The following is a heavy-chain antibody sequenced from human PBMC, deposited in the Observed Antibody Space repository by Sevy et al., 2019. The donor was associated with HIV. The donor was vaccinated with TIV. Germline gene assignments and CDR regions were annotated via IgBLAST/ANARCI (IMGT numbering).Heavy chain of an antibody. CDR1: GFTFTSSA. D-gene: IGHD3-10*01. CDR2: IVVGSGNT. CDR3: AADLGVNGSGSYRFDY. V-gene: IGHV1-58*01. Sequence: GPSVKVSCKASGFTFTSSAVQWVRQARGQRLEWIGWIVVGSGNTNYAQKFQERVTITRDMSTSTAYMELSSLRSEDTAVYYCAADLGVNGSGSYRFDYWGQGTLVTVSS. J-gene: IGHJ4*02.